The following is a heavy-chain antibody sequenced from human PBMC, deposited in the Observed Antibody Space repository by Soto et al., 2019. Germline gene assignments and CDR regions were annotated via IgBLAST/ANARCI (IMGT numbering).Heavy chain of an antibody. J-gene: IGHJ6*02. CDR3: ARVFVGTAMVGYYYYYGMDV. D-gene: IGHD5-18*01. Sequence: SETLSLTCAVYGGSFSGYYWSWIRQPPGKGLEWIGEINHSGSTNYNPSLKSRVTISVDTSKNQFSLKLGSVTAADTAVYYCARVFVGTAMVGYYYYYGMDVWGQGTAVAVSS. V-gene: IGHV4-34*01. CDR1: GGSFSGYY. CDR2: INHSGST.